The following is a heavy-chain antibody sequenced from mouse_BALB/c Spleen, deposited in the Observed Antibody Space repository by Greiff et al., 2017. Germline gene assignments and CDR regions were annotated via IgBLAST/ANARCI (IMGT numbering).Heavy chain of an antibody. CDR3: ARITTATTAMDY. V-gene: IGHV5-4*02. D-gene: IGHD1-2*01. J-gene: IGHJ4*01. CDR2: ISDGGSYT. CDR1: GFTFSDYY. Sequence: EVKLMESGGGLVKPGGSLKLSCAASGFTFSDYYMYWVRQTPEKRLEWVATISDGGSYTYYPDSVKGRFTISRDNAKNNLYLQMSSLKSEDTAMYYCARITTATTAMDYWGQGTSVTVSS.